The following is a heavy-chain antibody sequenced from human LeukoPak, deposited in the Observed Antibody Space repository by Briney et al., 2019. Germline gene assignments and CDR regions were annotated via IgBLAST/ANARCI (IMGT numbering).Heavy chain of an antibody. CDR2: IRSKAYGGTT. V-gene: IGHV3-49*04. D-gene: IGHD3-10*01. CDR3: VRDDQNYYDSGSYFNVDY. J-gene: IGHJ4*02. CDR1: GFAFGDYA. Sequence: GGSLRLSCTPSGFAFGDYAMSWVRQAPGKGLEWVGLIRSKAYGGTTEYAASVKGRFIISRDDSKSIAYLQMNSLTTEDTAVYYCVRDDQNYYDSGSYFNVDYWGQGTLVTVSS.